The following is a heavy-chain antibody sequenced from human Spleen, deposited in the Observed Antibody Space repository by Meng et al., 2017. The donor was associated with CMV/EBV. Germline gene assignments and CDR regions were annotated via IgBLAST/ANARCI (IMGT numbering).Heavy chain of an antibody. V-gene: IGHV3-74*01. Sequence: GESLKISCAASGFTFSSYWMHWVRQAPGKGLVWVSRINSDGRSTRYADSVKGRFTISRDNAKNTLYLRMKSLRAEDTAVYYCARDLVVPAADNYYYYYGMDVWGQGTTVTVSS. CDR2: INSDGRST. D-gene: IGHD2-2*01. CDR1: GFTFSSYW. CDR3: ARDLVVPAADNYYYYYGMDV. J-gene: IGHJ6*02.